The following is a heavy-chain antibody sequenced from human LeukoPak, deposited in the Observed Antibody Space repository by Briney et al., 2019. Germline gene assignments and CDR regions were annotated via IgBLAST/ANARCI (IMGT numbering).Heavy chain of an antibody. CDR1: GYIFTEYY. CDR3: ARLQWLERKFDP. D-gene: IGHD6-19*01. J-gene: IGHJ5*02. Sequence: ASVKVSCKASGYIFTEYYIHWVRQAPGQGLEWMGWVNPTSGGTNYAQKFQGRVTMTRDTSLNTAYMELSSLRSDDTAIYYCARLQWLERKFDPWGQGTLVTVSS. CDR2: VNPTSGGT. V-gene: IGHV1-2*02.